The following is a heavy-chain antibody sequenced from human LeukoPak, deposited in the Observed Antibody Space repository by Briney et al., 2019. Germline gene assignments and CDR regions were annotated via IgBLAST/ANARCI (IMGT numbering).Heavy chain of an antibody. D-gene: IGHD5-12*01. J-gene: IGHJ5*02. CDR1: GYTFTGYY. V-gene: IGHV1-2*02. CDR2: NNPNSGGT. Sequence: ASVKVSCKASGYTFTGYYMHWVRQAPGQGLEWMGWNNPNSGGTNYAQKFQGRVTMTTDTSTSTAYMELRSLRSDDTAVYYCARDRGGIVATIDNWFDPWGQGTLVTVSS. CDR3: ARDRGGIVATIDNWFDP.